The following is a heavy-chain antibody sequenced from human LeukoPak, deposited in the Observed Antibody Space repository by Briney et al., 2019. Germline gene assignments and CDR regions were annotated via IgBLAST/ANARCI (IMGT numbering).Heavy chain of an antibody. CDR2: IYHSGST. D-gene: IGHD6-6*01. V-gene: IGHV4-59*01. Sequence: SETLSLTCTVSGDSISTYYWNWIRQPPGKGLEWVGYIYHSGSTNYNPSLKSRVTISVDTSKNQFSLKLSSVTAADTAVYYCARAFSSSSFYFNYWGQGTLVTVSS. CDR3: ARAFSSSSFYFNY. J-gene: IGHJ4*02. CDR1: GDSISTYY.